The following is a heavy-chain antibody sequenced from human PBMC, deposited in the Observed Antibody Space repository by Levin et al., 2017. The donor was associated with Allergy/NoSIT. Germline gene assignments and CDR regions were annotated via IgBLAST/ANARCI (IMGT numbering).Heavy chain of an antibody. CDR3: AHRPKPYHLDY. J-gene: IGHJ4*02. Sequence: SGPTLVKPTQTLTLTCTFSGFSLSTSGVGVGWIRQPPGKALEWLALIYWDDDKRYSPSLKSRLTITRDTSKNLVVLTMTNMHPVDTATYYCAHRPKPYHLDYWGQGVLVTVSS. CDR1: GFSLSTSGVG. CDR2: IYWDDDK. V-gene: IGHV2-5*02.